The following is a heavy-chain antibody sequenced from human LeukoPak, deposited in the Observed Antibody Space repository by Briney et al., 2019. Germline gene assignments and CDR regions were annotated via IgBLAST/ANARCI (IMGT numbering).Heavy chain of an antibody. V-gene: IGHV5-51*01. D-gene: IGHD2-2*01. CDR1: GYSFTSYW. J-gene: IGHJ4*02. CDR3: ARPYCSSSTCSQSGDY. CDR2: IYPGDSDT. Sequence: GESLKIPCKGSGYSFTSYWIGWVRQMPGKGLEWMGIIYPGDSDTRYSPSFQGQVTISADKSISTAYLQWSSLKASDTAMYYCARPYCSSSTCSQSGDYWGQGTLVPVSS.